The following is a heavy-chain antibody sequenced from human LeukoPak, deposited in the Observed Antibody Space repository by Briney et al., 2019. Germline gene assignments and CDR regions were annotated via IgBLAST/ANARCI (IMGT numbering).Heavy chain of an antibody. V-gene: IGHV3-21*01. J-gene: IGHJ4*02. CDR1: GFSFITYS. D-gene: IGHD3-10*01. CDR3: ARGRTSAYYGSGSYGLKY. Sequence: GGSLRLSCAASGFSFITYSMSWVRQAPGKGLGWVSAISSGGSYIYYADSVKGRFTISRDDARKSLYLQMNSLRAEDTAVYYCARGRTSAYYGSGSYGLKYWGQGTLVTVSS. CDR2: ISSGGSYI.